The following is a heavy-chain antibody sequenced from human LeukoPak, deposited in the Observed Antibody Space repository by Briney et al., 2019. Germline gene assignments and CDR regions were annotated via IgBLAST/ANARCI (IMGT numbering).Heavy chain of an antibody. CDR1: GFTFTAYG. V-gene: IGHV1-18*01. J-gene: IGHJ4*02. CDR3: ARISRQRLLHDFDY. D-gene: IGHD2-21*02. Sequence: EASVKVSCKTSGFTFTAYGFSWVRQAPGQALEWMGWISAYNGNTNYAQKFQGRVTMTTDISTSTAYMDLGSLRSDHTAVYYCARISRQRLLHDFDYWGQGTPVTVSS. CDR2: ISAYNGNT.